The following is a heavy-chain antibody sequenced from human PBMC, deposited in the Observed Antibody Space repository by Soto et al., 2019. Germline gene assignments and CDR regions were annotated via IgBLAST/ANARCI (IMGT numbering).Heavy chain of an antibody. CDR3: VKNSGWFNS. CDR1: GFTFSNYA. CDR2: IGGIGQYT. D-gene: IGHD3-10*01. Sequence: PGGSLRLSCAASGFTFSNYAMKWVRHAPGKGLEWVSIIGGIGQYTFYADSVRGRFTFSRDNSKNTVYLQMDSLTADDTAVYYCVKNSGWFNSWGQGTPVTVSS. V-gene: IGHV3-23*01. J-gene: IGHJ5*01.